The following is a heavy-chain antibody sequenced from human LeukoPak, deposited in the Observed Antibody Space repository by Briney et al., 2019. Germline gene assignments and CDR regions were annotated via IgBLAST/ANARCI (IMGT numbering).Heavy chain of an antibody. CDR1: GYTFTTYD. CDR3: ARGRGSGHKENWFDP. J-gene: IGHJ5*02. V-gene: IGHV1-8*01. D-gene: IGHD6-19*01. Sequence: ASVKVSCKASGYTFTTYDINWVRQATGQGLEWMGWMNPNSGNTGYTQKFQGRVTMTRNTSISTSYMELSSLRSEDTAVYYCARGRGSGHKENWFDPWGQGTLVTVSS. CDR2: MNPNSGNT.